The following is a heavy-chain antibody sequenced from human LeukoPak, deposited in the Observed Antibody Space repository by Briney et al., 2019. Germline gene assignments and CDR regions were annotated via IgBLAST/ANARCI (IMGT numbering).Heavy chain of an antibody. Sequence: SETLSLTCTVSGGSISSYYWSWIRQPPGKGLEWIGYIYYSRSTNYNPSLKSRVTISVDTSKNQFSLKLSSVTAADTAVYYFARANRDYYDSSGYYAFDYWGQGTLVTVSS. V-gene: IGHV4-59*01. CDR2: IYYSRST. D-gene: IGHD3-22*01. CDR1: GGSISSYY. CDR3: ARANRDYYDSSGYYAFDY. J-gene: IGHJ4*02.